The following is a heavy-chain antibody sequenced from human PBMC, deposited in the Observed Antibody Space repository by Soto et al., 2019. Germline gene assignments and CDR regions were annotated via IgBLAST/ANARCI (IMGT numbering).Heavy chain of an antibody. V-gene: IGHV4-61*01. CDR2: IYYTGST. Sequence: SETLSLTCTVSGGSVSGGSYSWSWIRQPPGKRLEWIGYIYYTGSTNYNPSLKSRVTISVDTSKNQFSLKLNSVTAADTAVYYCASLCSSTSCYDRVTFDYWGQGTLVTVSS. CDR1: GGSVSGGSYS. D-gene: IGHD2-2*01. CDR3: ASLCSSTSCYDRVTFDY. J-gene: IGHJ4*02.